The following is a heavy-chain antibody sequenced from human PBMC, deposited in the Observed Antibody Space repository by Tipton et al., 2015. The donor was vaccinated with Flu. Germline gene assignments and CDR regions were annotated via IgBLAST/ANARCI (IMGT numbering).Heavy chain of an antibody. J-gene: IGHJ4*02. CDR1: GFTFSSYW. V-gene: IGHV3-7*01. CDR3: ASRNWNYEGYFDY. D-gene: IGHD1-7*01. Sequence: VQLVQSGGGLVQPGGSLRLSCAASGFTFSSYWMSWVRQAPGKGLEWVANIKQDGSEKYYVDPVKGRFTISRDNAKNSLYLQMNSLRAEDTAVYYCASRNWNYEGYFDYWGQGTLVTVSS. CDR2: IKQDGSEK.